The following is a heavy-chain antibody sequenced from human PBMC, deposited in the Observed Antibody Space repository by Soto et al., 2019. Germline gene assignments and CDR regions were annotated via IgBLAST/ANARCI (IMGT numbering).Heavy chain of an antibody. J-gene: IGHJ6*02. Sequence: QVQLQESGPGLVKPSQTLSLTCTVSGGSISSGDYYWSWIRQPPGKGLEWIGYIYYSGSTYYNPSLRSRVTISVDTSKNQFSLKLSSVTAADTAVYYCARGRLYGSGIVRRVDVWGQGTTVTVSS. CDR2: IYYSGST. CDR1: GGSISSGDYY. D-gene: IGHD3-10*01. V-gene: IGHV4-30-4*01. CDR3: ARGRLYGSGIVRRVDV.